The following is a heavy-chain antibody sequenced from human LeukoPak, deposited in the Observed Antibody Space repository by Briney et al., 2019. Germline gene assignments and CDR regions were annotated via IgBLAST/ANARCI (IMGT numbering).Heavy chain of an antibody. CDR3: ATSRQWLVRYFDY. Sequence: GGSLRLSCAASGFTFRTYSMKWVRQAPGKGLEWVSYISDSSAMYYADSVRGRFTISRDNSKNTLYLQMKSLRAEDTAVYYCATSRQWLVRYFDYRGQGTLATVSS. CDR2: ISDSSAM. V-gene: IGHV3-48*01. D-gene: IGHD6-19*01. CDR1: GFTFRTYS. J-gene: IGHJ4*02.